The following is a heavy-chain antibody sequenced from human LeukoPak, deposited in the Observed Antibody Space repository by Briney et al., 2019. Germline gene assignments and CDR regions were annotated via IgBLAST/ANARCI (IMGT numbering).Heavy chain of an antibody. CDR1: GFTFSSYG. D-gene: IGHD3-10*01. CDR2: IWYDGSNK. Sequence: PGRSLRLSCAASGFTFSSYGMHWVRPAPGKGLEWVAVIWYDGSNKYYADSVKGRFTISRDNSKNTLYLQMNSLRAEDTAVYYCARDGGYYYGSGSYYYGGGLDYWGQGTLVTVSS. J-gene: IGHJ4*02. CDR3: ARDGGYYYGSGSYYYGGGLDY. V-gene: IGHV3-33*01.